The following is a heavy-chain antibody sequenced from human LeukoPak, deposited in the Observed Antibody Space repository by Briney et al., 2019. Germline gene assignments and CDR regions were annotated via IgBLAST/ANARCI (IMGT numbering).Heavy chain of an antibody. CDR1: GFTFSDYY. V-gene: IGHV3-11*04. D-gene: IGHD5-18*01. J-gene: IGHJ4*02. CDR2: ISSSGSTI. CDR3: AREVEYSYAGLDY. Sequence: GGSLRLSCAASGFTFSDYYMSWIRQAQGKGLEWVTYISSSGSTIDYADSGKGRFTISRDNAKNSLYLQMNSLRAEDPAVYYCAREVEYSYAGLDYWGQGTLVTVSS.